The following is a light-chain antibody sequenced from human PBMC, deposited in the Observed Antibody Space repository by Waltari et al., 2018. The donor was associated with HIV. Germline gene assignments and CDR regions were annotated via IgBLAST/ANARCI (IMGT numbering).Light chain of an antibody. CDR1: QSVSENY. V-gene: IGKV3-20*01. J-gene: IGKJ1*01. CDR2: GAS. CDR3: QQYGSSPRT. Sequence: ETVLTQSPGTLSLSPGEGATLSYRASQSVSENYLAWYQQKPGQAPRLLIYGASTRATDIPDRFRGRGSGTDFTLTISRLEPEDFAVYYCQQYGSSPRTFGQGTKVEIK.